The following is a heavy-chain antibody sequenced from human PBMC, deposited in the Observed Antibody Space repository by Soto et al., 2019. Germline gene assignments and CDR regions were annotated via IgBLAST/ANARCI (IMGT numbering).Heavy chain of an antibody. Sequence: KASETLSLTCNVSGGSISTSRSYWAWIRQPPGKGLEWLANIFYSGSTYYNPSLASRVTVSVDTSKNEFSLKLRSVTAADTAVYYCARQPTTGDTDLWFDPWGQGTLVTVS. CDR3: ARQPTTGDTDLWFDP. CDR1: GGSISTSRSY. CDR2: IFYSGST. J-gene: IGHJ5*02. D-gene: IGHD2-21*01. V-gene: IGHV4-39*01.